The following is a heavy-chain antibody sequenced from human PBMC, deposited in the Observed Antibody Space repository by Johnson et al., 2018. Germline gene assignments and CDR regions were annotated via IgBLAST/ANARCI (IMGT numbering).Heavy chain of an antibody. CDR3: ARVRDRANYMDV. D-gene: IGHD2-15*01. CDR1: GFTFSDYY. V-gene: IGHV3-11*04. CDR2: ITNSGSAK. Sequence: QVQLVQSGGGLVKPGGSLRLSCEASGFTFSDYYMTWIRQAPGKGLEWFSYITNSGSAKYYADSVKGRFTMSRDNAKNSLYRKMNSLRAEATAVYYCARVRDRANYMDVWGKGTTVTVSS. J-gene: IGHJ6*03.